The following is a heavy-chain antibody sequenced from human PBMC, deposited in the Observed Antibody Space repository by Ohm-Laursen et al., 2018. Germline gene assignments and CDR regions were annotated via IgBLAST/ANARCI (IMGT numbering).Heavy chain of an antibody. CDR1: GDSASSGLYY. CDR3: AKDRITAAGTPPFDS. D-gene: IGHD6-13*01. CDR2: ISVSGIT. V-gene: IGHV4-61*01. J-gene: IGHJ4*02. Sequence: TLSLTCPVSGDSASSGLYYWSWIRQPPGKGLEWIGYISVSGITNYNPSLKSRVTISVDTSKNQFSLNLSSVTAADTAVYYCAKDRITAAGTPPFDSWGQGTLVTVSS.